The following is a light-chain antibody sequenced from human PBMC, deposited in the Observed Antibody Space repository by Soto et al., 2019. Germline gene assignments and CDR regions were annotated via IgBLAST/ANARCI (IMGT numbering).Light chain of an antibody. Sequence: DIVLTQSPGTLSLSPGERATLSCRASQTVSTNLAWYRQTPGQAPRLLIFGASTRATGVPARFSGSGSGTEFTLTISSLQSDDFAVYYCKQYNDWPPLTFGGGTKVDIK. CDR1: QTVSTN. CDR3: KQYNDWPPLT. V-gene: IGKV3-15*01. CDR2: GAS. J-gene: IGKJ4*01.